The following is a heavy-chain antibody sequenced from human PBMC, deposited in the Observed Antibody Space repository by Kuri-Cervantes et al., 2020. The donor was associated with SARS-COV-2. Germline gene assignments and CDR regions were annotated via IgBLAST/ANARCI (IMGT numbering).Heavy chain of an antibody. V-gene: IGHV3-30-3*01. D-gene: IGHD6-13*01. CDR2: ISYDGSNK. Sequence: GGSLRLSCAPSGFSFSNYAMHWVRQAPGKGLEWVAVISYDGSNKYYADSVKGRFTISRDNSKSTLYLQMNSLRAEDTAVYYCARDRAAAGVYYSDYWGQGTLVTVSS. CDR3: ARDRAAAGVYYSDY. CDR1: GFSFSNYA. J-gene: IGHJ4*02.